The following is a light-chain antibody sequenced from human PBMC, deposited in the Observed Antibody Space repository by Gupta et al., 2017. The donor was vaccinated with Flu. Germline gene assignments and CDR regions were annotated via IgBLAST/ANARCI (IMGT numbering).Light chain of an antibody. CDR3: QQSYSTPQT. V-gene: IGKV1-39*01. Sequence: LSSLSASVGDRVTITCRASQSISSYLNWYQQKPGKAPKLLIYAASSLQSGVPSRFSGSGSGTDFTLTISSLQPEDFATYYCQQSYSTPQTFGQGTKVEIK. CDR2: AAS. CDR1: QSISSY. J-gene: IGKJ1*01.